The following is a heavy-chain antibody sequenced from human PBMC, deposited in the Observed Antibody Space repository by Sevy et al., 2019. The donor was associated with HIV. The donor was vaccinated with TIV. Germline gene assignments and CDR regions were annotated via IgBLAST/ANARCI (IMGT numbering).Heavy chain of an antibody. CDR2: ISSMSSYT. J-gene: IGHJ4*02. D-gene: IGHD6-13*01. V-gene: IGHV3-11*06. CDR3: ARDRIATADHYFDY. Sequence: GGSLRLSCAASGFTFSGYYMSWIRQAPGKGLEWVSYISSMSSYTNYADSVRGGITISRDNAKNSLYLQMNSLRAEDTAVYYCARDRIATADHYFDYWGQGSLVTVSS. CDR1: GFTFSGYY.